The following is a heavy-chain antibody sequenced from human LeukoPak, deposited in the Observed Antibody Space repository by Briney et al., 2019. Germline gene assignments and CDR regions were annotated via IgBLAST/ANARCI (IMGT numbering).Heavy chain of an antibody. CDR2: LKQDGSET. CDR1: GLTFSTYW. Sequence: GGSLRLSCAASGLTFSTYWMSWVRQAPGKGLEWVANLKQDGSETYYVDSVKGRFTISRDNAKNSLFLQMNSLRAEDTAVYYCARSGRGDYWGQGTLVTVSS. J-gene: IGHJ4*02. CDR3: ARSGRGDY. V-gene: IGHV3-7*01.